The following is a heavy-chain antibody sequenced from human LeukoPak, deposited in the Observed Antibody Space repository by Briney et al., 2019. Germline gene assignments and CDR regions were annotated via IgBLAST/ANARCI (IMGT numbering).Heavy chain of an antibody. V-gene: IGHV1-2*02. CDR2: INPNSGGT. J-gene: IGHJ4*02. CDR1: GYTFTGYY. CDR3: ASHPWPIGKDFDY. Sequence: ASVKVSCKASGYTFTGYYMHWVRQAPGQGLEWMGWINPNSGGTNYAQKFQGRVTMTRDTSISTAYMELSRLRSDDTAVYYCASHPWPIGKDFDYWGQGTLVTVSS. D-gene: IGHD5-24*01.